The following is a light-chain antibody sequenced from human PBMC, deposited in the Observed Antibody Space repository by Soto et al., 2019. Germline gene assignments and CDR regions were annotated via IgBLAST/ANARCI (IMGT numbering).Light chain of an antibody. Sequence: DIQMTQSPSSLSASVGDRVTITCRASQGTSNYLAWYQQKPGKVPKLLVYSASTLQSGVRSRFSGSGSGTDFTLTITCLQPEEAVSYYCQKYNSAPIGPGTTVDIK. CDR1: QGTSNY. CDR2: SAS. CDR3: QKYNSAP. V-gene: IGKV1-27*01. J-gene: IGKJ3*01.